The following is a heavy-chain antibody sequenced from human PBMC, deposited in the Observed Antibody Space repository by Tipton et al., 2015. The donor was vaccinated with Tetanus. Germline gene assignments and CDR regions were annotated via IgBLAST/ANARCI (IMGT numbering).Heavy chain of an antibody. CDR1: GYIFNNYW. Sequence: QLVQSGGEVKKPGESLKVSCKGSGYIFNNYWIGWVRQKPGKGLEWMGIVYPGDSDTRYSPSFQGQVTISVDKSINTAYLQWSSLKASDTSIFYCAGAHCTDGVCNFDFWGQGALVTVAS. V-gene: IGHV5-51*01. CDR3: AGAHCTDGVCNFDF. J-gene: IGHJ4*02. D-gene: IGHD2-8*01. CDR2: VYPGDSDT.